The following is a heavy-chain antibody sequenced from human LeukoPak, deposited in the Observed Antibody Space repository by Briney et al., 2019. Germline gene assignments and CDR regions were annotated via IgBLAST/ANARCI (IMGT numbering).Heavy chain of an antibody. CDR2: IGTAGDT. Sequence: GGFLRLSCAASGFTFSSYDMHWVRQATGKGLEWVSAIGTAGDTYYPGSVKGRFTISRDNSKNTLYLQMNSLRAEDTAVYYCARDGGYDFWSGYYQDYWGQGTLVTVSS. CDR3: ARDGGYDFWSGYYQDY. J-gene: IGHJ4*02. CDR1: GFTFSSYD. D-gene: IGHD3-3*01. V-gene: IGHV3-13*01.